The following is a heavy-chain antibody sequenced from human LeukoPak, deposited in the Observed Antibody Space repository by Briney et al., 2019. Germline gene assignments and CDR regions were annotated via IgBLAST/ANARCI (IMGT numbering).Heavy chain of an antibody. CDR3: ARMYYDFWSGYPDAFDI. V-gene: IGHV4-30-4*08. D-gene: IGHD3-3*01. CDR1: GGSISSGDYY. Sequence: SETLSLTCTVSGGSISSGDYYWSWIRQPPGKGLEWIGYIYYSGSTYYNPSLKSRVTISVDTSKNQFSLKLSSVTAADTAVYYCARMYYDFWSGYPDAFDIWGQGTMVTVSS. CDR2: IYYSGST. J-gene: IGHJ3*02.